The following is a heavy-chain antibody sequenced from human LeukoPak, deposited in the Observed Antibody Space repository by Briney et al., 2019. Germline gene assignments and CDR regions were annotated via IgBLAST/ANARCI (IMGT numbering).Heavy chain of an antibody. V-gene: IGHV4-61*02. CDR2: IYTSGST. Sequence: SQTLSLTCTVSGGSISSGSYSWNWIRQPAGKGLEWIGRIYTSGSTNYNPTLKSRLTISVDTSKNQLSLKLSSVTAADTAVYYCARAEWELDDAFDIWGQGTMVTVSS. CDR1: GGSISSGSYS. D-gene: IGHD1-26*01. J-gene: IGHJ3*02. CDR3: ARAEWELDDAFDI.